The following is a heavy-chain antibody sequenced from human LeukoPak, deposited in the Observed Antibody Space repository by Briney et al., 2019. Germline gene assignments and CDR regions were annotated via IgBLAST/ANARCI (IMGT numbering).Heavy chain of an antibody. CDR2: INPSGGST. D-gene: IGHD1-20*01. CDR3: ARGGASNWKGTNFDY. J-gene: IGHJ4*02. CDR1: GYTFTSYY. Sequence: ASVKVSCKASGYTFTSYYMHWVRQAPGQGLEWMGIINPSGGSTSYAQKFQGRVTMTRDMSTSTVYMELSSLRSEDTAVYYCARGGASNWKGTNFDYWGQGTLVTVSS. V-gene: IGHV1-46*01.